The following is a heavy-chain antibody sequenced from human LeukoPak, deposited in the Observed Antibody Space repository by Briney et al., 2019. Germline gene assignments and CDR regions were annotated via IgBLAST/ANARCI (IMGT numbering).Heavy chain of an antibody. CDR3: ATVGYGYGAFDY. J-gene: IGHJ4*02. Sequence: ASVKVSCKVSGYTLTEISLHWVRQAPGKGLEWMGGFDREDGETMYAQKFQGRVTMTEDTSTDTAFMELSSLRSEDTAVYYCATVGYGYGAFDYWGQGTLVIVSS. D-gene: IGHD5-18*01. CDR2: FDREDGET. CDR1: GYTLTEIS. V-gene: IGHV1-24*01.